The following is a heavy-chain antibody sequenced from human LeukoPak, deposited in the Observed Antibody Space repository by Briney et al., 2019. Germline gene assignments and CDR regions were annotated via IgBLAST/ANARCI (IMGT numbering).Heavy chain of an antibody. V-gene: IGHV4-30-4*07. CDR1: GGSISRSGYS. CDR2: IYYTGST. CDR3: ARHGYDYGDYQYYYYMDV. D-gene: IGHD4-17*01. J-gene: IGHJ6*03. Sequence: SETLSLTCAVSGGSISRSGYSWSWIRQPPGKGLEWIGYIYYTGSTYYNPSLKSRLTISLDTSKNQFSLKLSSVTAADAAVYYCARHGYDYGDYQYYYYMDVWGKGTTVIISS.